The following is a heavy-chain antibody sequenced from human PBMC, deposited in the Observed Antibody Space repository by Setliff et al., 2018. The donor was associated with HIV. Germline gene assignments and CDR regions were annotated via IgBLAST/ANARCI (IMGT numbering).Heavy chain of an antibody. J-gene: IGHJ3*02. V-gene: IGHV3-23*01. D-gene: IGHD3-10*02. CDR3: AKVLVFGIDVFDI. Sequence: GGSLRLSCAASGFTFSSYAMGWVRQAPGKGLEWVSTIGAVGGPTHYAESVKGRFTISKDNSKNTLYLQMSSLRDEATAVYYCAKVLVFGIDVFDIWGQGTMVTVSS. CDR2: IGAVGGPT. CDR1: GFTFSSYA.